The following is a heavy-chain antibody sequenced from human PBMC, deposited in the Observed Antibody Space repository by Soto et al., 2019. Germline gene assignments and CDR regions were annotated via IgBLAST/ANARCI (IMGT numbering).Heavy chain of an antibody. J-gene: IGHJ5*02. V-gene: IGHV4-31*03. CDR3: ARGYYDFWSGYYSNWFDP. Sequence: SETLSLTCTVSGGSISSGGYYWSWIRQHPGKGLEWIGYIYYSGSTYYNPSLKSRVTISVDTSKNQFSLKLSSVTAADTAVYYCARGYYDFWSGYYSNWFDPWGQGTLVTVSS. D-gene: IGHD3-3*01. CDR1: GGSISSGGYY. CDR2: IYYSGST.